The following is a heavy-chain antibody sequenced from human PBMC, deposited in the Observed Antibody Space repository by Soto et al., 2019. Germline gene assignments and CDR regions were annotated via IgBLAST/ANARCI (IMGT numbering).Heavy chain of an antibody. CDR1: GYTFITYD. V-gene: IGHV1-8*01. Sequence: QVQLVQSGAEVKKPGASVKVSCKASGYTFITYDINWVRQAAGQGLELMGWMNPNNGNAGYAQKFQGRVTMTRNTSISTAYMELSRLRFDDTAVYFCARRQERSGTNYFDSWGQGALVTVSS. CDR3: ARRQERSGTNYFDS. D-gene: IGHD6-25*01. J-gene: IGHJ4*02. CDR2: MNPNNGNA.